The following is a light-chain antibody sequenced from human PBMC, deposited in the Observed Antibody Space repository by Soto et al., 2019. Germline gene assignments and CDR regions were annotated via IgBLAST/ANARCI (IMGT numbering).Light chain of an antibody. CDR3: LLYTGGVWV. V-gene: IGLV7-43*01. Sequence: QDVVTQEPALTVSPGGTVTLTCASSTGAVTSGDYPNWFQQKPGQAPRALIYSTGNTYSWTPAHFPGSLLGGKAALTLSGVQQEDEAEYYCLLYTGGVWVFGGGTKLTLL. J-gene: IGLJ3*02. CDR2: STG. CDR1: TGAVTSGDY.